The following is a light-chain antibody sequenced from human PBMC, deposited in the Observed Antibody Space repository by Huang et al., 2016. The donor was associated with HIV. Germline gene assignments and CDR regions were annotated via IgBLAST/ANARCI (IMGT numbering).Light chain of an antibody. Sequence: DIIMTQSPDSLAVSLCERATLNCRSSQSVYSSSTSKDYMAWFQIKPVQPPRFLLFWASTREAGVPDRFSGSGSRTHFTLTIANLEAEDAAIYYCQQYYSSPQTFGQGTRVEVK. CDR2: WAS. CDR3: QQYYSSPQT. CDR1: QSVYSSSTSKDY. J-gene: IGKJ1*01. V-gene: IGKV4-1*01.